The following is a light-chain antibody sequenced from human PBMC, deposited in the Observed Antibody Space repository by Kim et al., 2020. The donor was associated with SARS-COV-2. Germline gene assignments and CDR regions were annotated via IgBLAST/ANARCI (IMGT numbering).Light chain of an antibody. CDR2: GAS. V-gene: IGKV3-15*01. CDR3: QQYNNWPRT. CDR1: QSVSSN. Sequence: EIVMTQSPATLSVSPGERATLSCRASQSVSSNLAWYQQKPGQAPRLLIHGASTRASGLPARFSGSGSGTDFTLTISSLQSEDFAVYYCQQYNNWPRTFGQGTKVDIK. J-gene: IGKJ1*01.